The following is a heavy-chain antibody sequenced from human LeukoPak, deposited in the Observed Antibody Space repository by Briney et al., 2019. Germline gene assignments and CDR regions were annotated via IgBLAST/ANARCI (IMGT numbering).Heavy chain of an antibody. V-gene: IGHV3-48*04. J-gene: IGHJ6*02. D-gene: IGHD2-15*01. CDR1: GFTFSSYS. Sequence: PGGSLRPSCAASGFTFSSYSMNWVRQAPGKGLEWVSYISSSSSTIYYADSVKGRFTISRDNAKNSLYLQMNSLRAEDTALYYCAREPGRVSYYYYGMDVWGQGTTVTVSS. CDR3: AREPGRVSYYYYGMDV. CDR2: ISSSSSTI.